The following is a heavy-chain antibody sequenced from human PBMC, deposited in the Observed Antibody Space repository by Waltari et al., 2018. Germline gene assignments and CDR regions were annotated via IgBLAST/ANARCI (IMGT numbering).Heavy chain of an antibody. J-gene: IGHJ4*02. V-gene: IGHV4-39*01. CDR2: IYHSGSL. D-gene: IGHD1-26*01. CDR1: GVSISRSGYY. CDR3: ARRPFPMGARPFDS. Sequence: QLQLQESGPGRVKPSETLSLMCTVSGVSISRSGYYWGWIRQPPGKGLEWSASIYHSGSLYYNPSLNSRVTISINTSKNQFYLEMTSVIAADTAVYFCARRPFPMGARPFDSWGQGTLVTVSS.